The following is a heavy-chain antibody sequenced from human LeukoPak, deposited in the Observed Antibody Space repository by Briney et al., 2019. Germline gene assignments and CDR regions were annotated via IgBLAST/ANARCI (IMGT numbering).Heavy chain of an antibody. D-gene: IGHD3-10*01. CDR1: GFTFSSCA. J-gene: IGHJ5*02. V-gene: IGHV3-23*01. CDR3: AKDAAGVRGPNWFDP. Sequence: PGGSLRLSCAGSGFTFSSCAMTWVRQAPGKGLEWVSSISGNGDSTNYGDTVKGRFTISRDNSKNTLYLQMNSLRAEDTAVYYCAKDAAGVRGPNWFDPWGQGTLVTVSS. CDR2: ISGNGDST.